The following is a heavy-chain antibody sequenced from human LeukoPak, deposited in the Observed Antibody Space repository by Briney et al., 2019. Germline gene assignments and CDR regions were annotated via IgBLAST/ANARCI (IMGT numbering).Heavy chain of an antibody. Sequence: GGSLRLSCAASGFTFSSYSLTWVRQAPGEGLEWVSSISSSDNYIYYADSVKGRFTISRDNSKNTLYLQMNSLRAEDTAVYYCAKERGYGDHNGDVWGQGTTVTVSS. CDR2: ISSSDNYI. D-gene: IGHD4-17*01. CDR1: GFTFSSYS. V-gene: IGHV3-21*04. CDR3: AKERGYGDHNGDV. J-gene: IGHJ6*02.